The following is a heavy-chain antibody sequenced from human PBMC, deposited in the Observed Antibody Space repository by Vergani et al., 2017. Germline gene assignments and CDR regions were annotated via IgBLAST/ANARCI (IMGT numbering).Heavy chain of an antibody. D-gene: IGHD2-8*01. Sequence: QVQLQQWGAGLLKPSETLSLTCAVYGGYFSGYYWSWIRQPPGKGLEWIGEINHSGSTNYNPSLKSRVTISVDTSKNQFSLKLSSVTAADTAVYYCARGPNRRYYGMDVWGQXP. CDR3: ARGPNRRYYGMDV. J-gene: IGHJ6*02. CDR1: GGYFSGYY. V-gene: IGHV4-34*01. CDR2: INHSGST.